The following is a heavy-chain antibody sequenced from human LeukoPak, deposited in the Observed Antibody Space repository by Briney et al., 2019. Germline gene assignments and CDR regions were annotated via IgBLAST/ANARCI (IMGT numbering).Heavy chain of an antibody. V-gene: IGHV3-23*01. CDR1: GFAFNSYA. CDR2: ITYNGDST. D-gene: IGHD2-15*01. Sequence: GGSLRLSCAASGFAFNSYAMSWVRQAPGKGLDWVAAITYNGDSTYYADSVKGRFTVSRDISNRTLFLQMSSLRAEDTAVYFCAKETRVAPRHIDFWGQGTLVTVSS. J-gene: IGHJ4*02. CDR3: AKETRVAPRHIDF.